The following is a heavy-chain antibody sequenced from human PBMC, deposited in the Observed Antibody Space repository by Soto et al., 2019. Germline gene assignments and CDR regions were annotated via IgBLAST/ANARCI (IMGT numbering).Heavy chain of an antibody. D-gene: IGHD3-22*01. CDR2: IFYSGGT. Sequence: QLLLQESGPGLVKPSETLSLTCTVSGGSILDSTYYWAWIRQPPGKGLEWIGTIFYSGGTFYTPSLKSLDTMSVDTSNNQFSLKLSSVTAADTAVYYCARQASGYYYGWFDPWGQGTLVTVSS. V-gene: IGHV4-39*01. CDR1: GGSILDSTYY. J-gene: IGHJ5*02. CDR3: ARQASGYYYGWFDP.